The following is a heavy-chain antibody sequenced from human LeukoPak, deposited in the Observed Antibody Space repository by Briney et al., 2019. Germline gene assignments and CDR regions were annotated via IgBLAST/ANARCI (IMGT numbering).Heavy chain of an antibody. V-gene: IGHV4-39*07. Sequence: PSETLSLTCTVSGGSISSSSYYWSWIRQPPGKGLEWIGEINHSGSTNYNPSLKSRVTISVDTSKNQFSLKLSSVTAADTAVYYCACLSGGNGDYWGQGTLVTVSS. CDR3: ACLSGGNGDY. CDR2: INHSGST. CDR1: GGSISSSSYY. J-gene: IGHJ4*02. D-gene: IGHD4-23*01.